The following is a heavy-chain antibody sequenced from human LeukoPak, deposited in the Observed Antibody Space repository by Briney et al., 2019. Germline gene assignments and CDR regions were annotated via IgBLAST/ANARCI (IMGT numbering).Heavy chain of an antibody. J-gene: IGHJ4*02. CDR1: GFTVSSNH. D-gene: IGHD4-11*01. Sequence: PGGSLRLSCAASGFTVSSNHMSWVRQAPGKGLEWVSVIYSGGTTYYADSVKGRFTISRDNSKSTLYLQMNSLRAEDTAVYYCATLGPTEYFVYWGQGTLVTVSP. CDR2: IYSGGTT. CDR3: ATLGPTEYFVY. V-gene: IGHV3-53*01.